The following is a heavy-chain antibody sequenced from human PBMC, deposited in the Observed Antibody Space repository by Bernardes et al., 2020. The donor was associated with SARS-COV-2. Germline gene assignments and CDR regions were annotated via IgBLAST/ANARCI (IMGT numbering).Heavy chain of an antibody. V-gene: IGHV5-51*01. CDR2: IYPGDSDT. CDR1: GDTFTNYW. Sequence: GESLKISCNISGDTFTNYWIGWVRQMPGKGLECLGIIYPGDSDTRYSPSFQGHVTISADKSITTAYLQWTSLKASDTAMYYCARLGTAGSYYSYFDYWGQGTLITVSS. J-gene: IGHJ4*02. D-gene: IGHD3-10*01. CDR3: ARLGTAGSYYSYFDY.